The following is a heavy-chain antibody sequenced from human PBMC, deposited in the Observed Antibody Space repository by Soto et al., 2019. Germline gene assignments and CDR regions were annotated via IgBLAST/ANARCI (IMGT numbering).Heavy chain of an antibody. CDR1: GFTFGSFT. D-gene: IGHD3-16*01. J-gene: IGHJ4*02. CDR2: ISSSSAYI. CDR3: ARDGLTFRGD. V-gene: IGHV3-21*06. Sequence: EVHLVEAGGGLVKPGESLTLSCAASGFTFGSFTLNWVRQAPGKGLEWVSSISSSSAYIYYAESVKGRFTISRDNARCTLYLQMHSLSLDDTAVYFCARDGLTFRGDWDQGTLVAVSS.